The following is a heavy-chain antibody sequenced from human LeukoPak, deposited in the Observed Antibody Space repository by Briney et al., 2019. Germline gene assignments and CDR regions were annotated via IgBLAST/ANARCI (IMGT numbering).Heavy chain of an antibody. CDR3: AKELTTVTSSLGY. Sequence: VGSLRLSCAASGFTFRGYGMHWVRQAPGKGLGWVAFIRYDGSNKYYADSVKGRFTISRDNSKNTLYLQMNSLRAEDTAVYYCAKELTTVTSSLGYWGQGTLVTVSS. V-gene: IGHV3-30*02. D-gene: IGHD4-11*01. J-gene: IGHJ4*02. CDR2: IRYDGSNK. CDR1: GFTFRGYG.